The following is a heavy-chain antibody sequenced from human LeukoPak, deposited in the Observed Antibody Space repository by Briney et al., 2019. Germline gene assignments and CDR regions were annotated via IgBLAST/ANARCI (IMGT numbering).Heavy chain of an antibody. CDR3: ARDMGPGFYGDKDY. J-gene: IGHJ4*02. Sequence: PGGSLRLSCAASGFTFSSYAMHWVRQAPGKGLEWVAVISYDGSNKYYADSVKGRFTISRDNSKNTLYLQMNSLRAEDTAVYYCARDMGPGFYGDKDYWGQGTLVTVSS. D-gene: IGHD4-17*01. V-gene: IGHV3-30-3*01. CDR1: GFTFSSYA. CDR2: ISYDGSNK.